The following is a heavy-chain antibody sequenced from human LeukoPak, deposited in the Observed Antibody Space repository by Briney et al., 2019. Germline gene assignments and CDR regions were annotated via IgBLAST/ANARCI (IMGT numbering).Heavy chain of an antibody. D-gene: IGHD2-2*01. CDR1: GFTFSNYG. CDR2: ISTTSSTI. J-gene: IGHJ4*02. CDR3: AREAPALDC. V-gene: IGHV3-48*01. Sequence: PGGSLRLSCAASGFTFSNYGMNWVRQAPGRGLEWVSYISTTSSTITYADSVRGRFTISRDNAKNSLYLRMNSLKAEDTAVYYCAREAPALDCWGQGTLVTVSS.